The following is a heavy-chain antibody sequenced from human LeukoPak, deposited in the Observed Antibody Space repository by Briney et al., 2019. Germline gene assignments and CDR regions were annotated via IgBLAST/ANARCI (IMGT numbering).Heavy chain of an antibody. CDR3: ARVGWGEPPHY. J-gene: IGHJ4*02. CDR1: GFTFSSYS. Sequence: GGSLRLSCAASGFTFSSYSMNWVRQAPGKGLEWVSSISSSSSYIYYADSVKGRFTISRDNAKNSLYLQMNSLRAEDTAVYYCARVGWGEPPHYWGQGTLVTVSS. V-gene: IGHV3-21*04. D-gene: IGHD1-14*01. CDR2: ISSSSSYI.